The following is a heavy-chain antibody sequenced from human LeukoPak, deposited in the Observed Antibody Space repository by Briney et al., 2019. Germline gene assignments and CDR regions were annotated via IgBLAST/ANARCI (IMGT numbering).Heavy chain of an antibody. Sequence: SETLSLTCTVSGGSISSYYWSWIRQPPGKGLEYIGYIYYSGSTSYNPSLKSRVTISVDTSKNQFSLKLSSVTAADTAVYYCARMIVGSTVLGFDYWGQGTLVTVSS. CDR1: GGSISSYY. J-gene: IGHJ4*02. CDR2: IYYSGST. CDR3: ARMIVGSTVLGFDY. V-gene: IGHV4-59*01. D-gene: IGHD3/OR15-3a*01.